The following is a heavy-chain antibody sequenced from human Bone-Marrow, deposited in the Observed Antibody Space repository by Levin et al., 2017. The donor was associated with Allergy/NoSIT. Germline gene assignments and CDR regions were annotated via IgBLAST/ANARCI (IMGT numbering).Heavy chain of an antibody. D-gene: IGHD2-2*01. Sequence: QLGESLKISCAASGFTLTSYWMSWVRQAPGKGLEWVASMNQDGSKKYYVDFVKGRFTISGDSAKNLVSLQMSSLGAEDTAGYYCVRDDADTGFYFSTGANYYGMDVWGQGTTVTVSS. V-gene: IGHV3-7*01. CDR2: MNQDGSKK. CDR1: GFTLTSYW. J-gene: IGHJ6*02. CDR3: VRDDADTGFYFSTGANYYGMDV.